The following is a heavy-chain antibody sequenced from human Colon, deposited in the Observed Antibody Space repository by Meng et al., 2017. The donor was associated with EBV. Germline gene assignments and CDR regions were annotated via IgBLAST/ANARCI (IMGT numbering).Heavy chain of an antibody. V-gene: IGHV4-39*07. CDR3: ARDGPLL. J-gene: IGHJ4*02. CDR1: GDSISGSGDY. Sequence: QLLLREAGQGLVWPSGTLSRNCSVSGDSISGSGDYWGWVRQPPGKGLEWIGNIYYTGSTYYNPSIKSRVTISVDTSKNQFSLKVTSMTAADTAVYYCARDGPLLWGPGTLVTVSS. CDR2: IYYTGST.